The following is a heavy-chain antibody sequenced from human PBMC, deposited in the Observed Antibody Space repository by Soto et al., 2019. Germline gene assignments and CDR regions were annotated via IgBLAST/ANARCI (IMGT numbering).Heavy chain of an antibody. J-gene: IGHJ4*02. D-gene: IGHD4-17*01. CDR2: IFYTGNT. CDR3: ARDQTLYGIPFDR. CDR1: GGSISSGDYY. Sequence: PSETLSLTCTVSGGSISSGDYYWSWIRQPPGKGLEFIGYIFYTGNTYSNPSLESRVAISIDTSKNQFSLTLRSVTAADTAIYYCARDQTLYGIPFDRWGRGTLVPVSS. V-gene: IGHV4-30-4*01.